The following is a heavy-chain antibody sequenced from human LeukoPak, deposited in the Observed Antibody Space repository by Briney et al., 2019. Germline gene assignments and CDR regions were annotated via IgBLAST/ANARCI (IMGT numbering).Heavy chain of an antibody. CDR2: ISYDGSNK. J-gene: IGHJ4*02. CDR1: GFTFSSYG. Sequence: GRSLRLSCAASGFTFSSYGMHWVRQAPGKGLEWVAVISYDGSNKYYADSVKGRFTISRDNSKNTLYLQMNSLGAEDTAVYYCAKDRISGWNVFDYWGQGTLVTVSS. CDR3: AKDRISGWNVFDY. V-gene: IGHV3-30*18. D-gene: IGHD6-19*01.